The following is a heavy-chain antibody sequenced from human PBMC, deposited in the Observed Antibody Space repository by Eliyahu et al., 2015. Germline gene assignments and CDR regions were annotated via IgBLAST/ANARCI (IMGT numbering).Heavy chain of an antibody. J-gene: IGHJ4*02. CDR3: AFLDYYDSSGYSAFFDY. D-gene: IGHD3-22*01. CDR1: GGTFNTYA. Sequence: QVQLMQSGAEVKKPGSSVKVSCKASGGTFNTYAFTWVRQAPGQGLDWMGGIIPIFGTTNYAQKFQGRVTISADESTSTVYMELSTLTSEDTAVYYCAFLDYYDSSGYSAFFDYWGQGTLVTVSP. V-gene: IGHV1-69*01. CDR2: IIPIFGTT.